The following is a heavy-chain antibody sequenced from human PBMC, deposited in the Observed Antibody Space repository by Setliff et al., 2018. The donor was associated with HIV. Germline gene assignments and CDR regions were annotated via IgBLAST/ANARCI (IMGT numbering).Heavy chain of an antibody. CDR3: ARGGEGMALYPDY. J-gene: IGHJ4*02. CDR2: INAGNGNT. V-gene: IGHV1-3*01. CDR1: GYTFTNYA. Sequence: AAVKVSCKASGYTFTNYAMHWVRQAPGQRLEWMGWINAGNGNTKYSQKFLGRVTITADESTSTAYMELSSLRSEDTAVYYCARGGEGMALYPDYWGQGTLVTVSS. D-gene: IGHD1-26*01.